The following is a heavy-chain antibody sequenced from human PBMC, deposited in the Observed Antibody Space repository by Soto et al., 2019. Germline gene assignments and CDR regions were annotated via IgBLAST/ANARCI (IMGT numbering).Heavy chain of an antibody. D-gene: IGHD3-10*01. Sequence: GGSLRLSCAASGFTFSTYIMNWVRQSPGKGLEWVSCIGSSSSYMYYADSVKGRFTISRDNAKNSLYLQMNSLRAEDTAVYYCARDGTSIIDYWGQGTLVNVA. J-gene: IGHJ4*02. CDR3: ARDGTSIIDY. V-gene: IGHV3-21*01. CDR2: IGSSSSYM. CDR1: GFTFSTYI.